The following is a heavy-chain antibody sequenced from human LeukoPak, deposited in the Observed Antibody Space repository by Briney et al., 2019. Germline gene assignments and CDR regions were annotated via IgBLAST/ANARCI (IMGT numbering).Heavy chain of an antibody. V-gene: IGHV3-66*01. CDR2: IYTGGDT. J-gene: IGHJ2*01. Sequence: GGSLRLSCAASGFTVSSNYMSWVRQAPGKGLEWVSVIYTGGDTYYADSVKDRFTVSRDNSRNTLHLQMNSLRAEDTAVYYCARDGRSSWFYWYFDLWGRGTLVTVSS. D-gene: IGHD6-19*01. CDR3: ARDGRSSWFYWYFDL. CDR1: GFTVSSNY.